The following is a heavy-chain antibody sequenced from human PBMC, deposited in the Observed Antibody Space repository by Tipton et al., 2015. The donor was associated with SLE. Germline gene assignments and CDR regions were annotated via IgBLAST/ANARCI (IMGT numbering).Heavy chain of an antibody. Sequence: TLSLTCTVSGASISRHYWTWIRQPPGKGLEWIGDIFHSGGTNYNPSLKSRVTISVDTSKNQFSLNLSSVTAADTALYYCATTDPDTESGVIPGDYWGQGTLVTVSS. D-gene: IGHD2-15*01. CDR3: ATTDPDTESGVIPGDY. CDR1: GASISRHY. CDR2: IFHSGGT. J-gene: IGHJ4*02. V-gene: IGHV4-59*11.